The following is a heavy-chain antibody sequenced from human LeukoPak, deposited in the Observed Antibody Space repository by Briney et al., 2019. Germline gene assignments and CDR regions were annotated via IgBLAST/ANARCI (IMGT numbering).Heavy chain of an antibody. J-gene: IGHJ4*02. CDR2: IYSGGST. CDR1: GFTVSSNY. Sequence: GGSLRLSCAASGFTVSSNYMSWVRQAPGKGLEWVSVIYSGGSTYYADSVKGRFTISRDNSKNTLYLQMNSLRAEDTAVYYCARGEWPLPFDYWGQGTLVAVSS. V-gene: IGHV3-66*01. CDR3: ARGEWPLPFDY. D-gene: IGHD2-21*01.